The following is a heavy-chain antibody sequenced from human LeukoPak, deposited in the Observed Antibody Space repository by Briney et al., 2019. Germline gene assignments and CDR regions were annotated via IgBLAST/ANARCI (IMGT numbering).Heavy chain of an antibody. D-gene: IGHD4-17*01. V-gene: IGHV3-23*01. J-gene: IGHJ3*02. CDR2: ISGSGGTT. CDR3: AREYGDYVVGAFDI. Sequence: PSEPLSLTCTVSGVSITSYSHNYDWIRQPPGKGLEWVSGISGSGGTTYHADSVKGRFTISRDNSNNTLYLQMNSLRAEDTAVYYCAREYGDYVVGAFDIWGQGTMVTVSS. CDR1: GVSITSYS.